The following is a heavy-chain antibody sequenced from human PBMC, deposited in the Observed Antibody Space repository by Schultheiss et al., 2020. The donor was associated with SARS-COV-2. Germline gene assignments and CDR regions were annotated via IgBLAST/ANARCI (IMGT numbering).Heavy chain of an antibody. V-gene: IGHV4-59*01. D-gene: IGHD2-2*01. CDR2: IEYSGST. J-gene: IGHJ3*02. CDR1: GGSFSSYY. Sequence: SQTLSLTCAVYGGSFSSYYWGWIRQPPGKGLEWIGYIEYSGSTTYNPSLKSRVTMSIDTSKNQFSLKLRSVTAADTAVYYCAREGPYRYCSSIRCYNAFDTWGQGTMVTVSS. CDR3: AREGPYRYCSSIRCYNAFDT.